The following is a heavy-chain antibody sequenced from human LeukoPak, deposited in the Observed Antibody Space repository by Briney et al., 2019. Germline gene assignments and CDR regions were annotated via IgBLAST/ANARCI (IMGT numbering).Heavy chain of an antibody. D-gene: IGHD3-3*01. V-gene: IGHV4-4*02. J-gene: IGHJ4*02. CDR3: ASQAPVGRFLEWSLFDY. CDR2: IFHRGST. Sequence: SETLSLTCAVSGDSISSNNWWSWVRQPPGKGLEWIGEIFHRGSTNYNPSLKSRVTISVDTSKNQFSLKLSSVTAADTAVYYCASQAPVGRFLEWSLFDYWGQGTLVTVSS. CDR1: GDSISSNNW.